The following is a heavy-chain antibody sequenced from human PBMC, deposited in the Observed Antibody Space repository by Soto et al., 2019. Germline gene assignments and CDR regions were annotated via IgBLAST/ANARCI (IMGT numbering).Heavy chain of an antibody. Sequence: QVQLQESGPGLVKPSQTLSLTCSVSGGSISSGYYYWSWIRQPPGKGLEWIGNIYYSGNTYYNPSLKSLLIISIATSKNQFSLKVASVTAADTAVYYCARSSLSGMDVWGQWTTVTVSS. D-gene: IGHD2-2*01. CDR2: IYYSGNT. CDR1: GGSISSGYYY. CDR3: ARSSLSGMDV. J-gene: IGHJ6*02. V-gene: IGHV4-30-4*01.